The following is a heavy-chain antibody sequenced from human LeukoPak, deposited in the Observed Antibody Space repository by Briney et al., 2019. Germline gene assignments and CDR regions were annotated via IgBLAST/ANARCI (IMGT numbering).Heavy chain of an antibody. Sequence: PGGSLRLSCAASGFTFSSYWMHWVRQAPGKGLEWVGRTRNKANTYSTEYAASVKGRFTISRDESKNSLYLQMNNLKTEDTAVYYCTRDDGLVFWGQGTLVTVSS. V-gene: IGHV3-72*01. J-gene: IGHJ4*02. CDR2: TRNKANTYST. CDR1: GFTFSSYW. CDR3: TRDDGLVF. D-gene: IGHD2-8*01.